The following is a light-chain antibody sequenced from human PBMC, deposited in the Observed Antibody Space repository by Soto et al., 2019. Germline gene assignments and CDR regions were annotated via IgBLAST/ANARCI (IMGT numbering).Light chain of an antibody. Sequence: QSVLTQPASVSGSPGQSITISCTGTSSDVGGFNYVSWYQHHPGKAPKLMIYEVSNRPSGVSIRFSGSKSGNTASLTISGLQAEDEADYYCTSKTSSITYVFGTGTKVTVL. J-gene: IGLJ1*01. CDR3: TSKTSSITYV. V-gene: IGLV2-14*01. CDR1: SSDVGGFNY. CDR2: EVS.